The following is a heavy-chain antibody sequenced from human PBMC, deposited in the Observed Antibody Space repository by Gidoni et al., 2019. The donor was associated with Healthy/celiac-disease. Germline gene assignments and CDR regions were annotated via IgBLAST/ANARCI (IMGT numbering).Heavy chain of an antibody. D-gene: IGHD1-26*01. CDR3: AKVSIVGATPMGAFDI. Sequence: ELQLVESGGGLVQPGRSLRLSCAASGFTFDDYAMHWVRQAPGKGLEWVSGISGNSGSIGYADSVKGRFTSSRDNAKNSLYLQMNSLRAEDTALYYCAKVSIVGATPMGAFDIWGQGTMVTVSS. V-gene: IGHV3-9*01. J-gene: IGHJ3*02. CDR2: ISGNSGSI. CDR1: GFTFDDYA.